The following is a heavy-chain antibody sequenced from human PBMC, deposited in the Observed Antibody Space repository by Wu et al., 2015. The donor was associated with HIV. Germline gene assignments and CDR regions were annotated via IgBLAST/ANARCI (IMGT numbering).Heavy chain of an antibody. J-gene: IGHJ6*03. Sequence: QVQLVQSGAEVKKPGSSVKVSCKASGGTFSSYAISWVRQAPGQGLEWMGGIIPIFGTANYAQKFQGRVTITADESTSTAYMELSSLRSEDTAVYYCAILETTTTTYYYYYYMDVWGKGTTVTVSS. D-gene: IGHD4-11*01. CDR3: AILETTTTTYYYYYYMDV. CDR1: GGTFSSYA. V-gene: IGHV1-69*12. CDR2: IIPIFGTA.